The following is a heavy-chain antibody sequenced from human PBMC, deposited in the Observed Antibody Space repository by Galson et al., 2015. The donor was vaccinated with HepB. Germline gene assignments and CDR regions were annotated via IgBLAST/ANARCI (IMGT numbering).Heavy chain of an antibody. CDR1: GYTFTSYY. J-gene: IGHJ6*02. CDR3: ARDLVHRRNIMITFGGAPRGMDV. CDR2: INPSGGST. D-gene: IGHD3-16*01. Sequence: SVKVSCKASGYTFTSYYMHWVRQAPGQGLEWMGIINPSGGSTSYAQKFQGRVTMTRDTSTSTVYMELSSLRSEDTAVYYCARDLVHRRNIMITFGGAPRGMDVWGQGTTVTVSS. V-gene: IGHV1-46*01.